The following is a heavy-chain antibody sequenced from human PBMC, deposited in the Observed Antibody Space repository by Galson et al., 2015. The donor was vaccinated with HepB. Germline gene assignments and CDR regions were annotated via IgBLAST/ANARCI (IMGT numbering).Heavy chain of an antibody. Sequence: SLRLSCAASGFTFSSYSMNWVRQAPGKGLEWVSSISSSSSYIYYADSVKGRFTISRDKAKYSLYLQMNSLRAEDTAVYYCAKIPIVGATPGSDYWGQGTLVTVSS. CDR1: GFTFSSYS. CDR3: AKIPIVGATPGSDY. D-gene: IGHD1-26*01. J-gene: IGHJ4*02. V-gene: IGHV3-21*01. CDR2: ISSSSSYI.